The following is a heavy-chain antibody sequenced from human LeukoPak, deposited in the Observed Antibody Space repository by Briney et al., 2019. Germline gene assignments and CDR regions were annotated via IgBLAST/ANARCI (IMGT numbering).Heavy chain of an antibody. Sequence: PGGSLRLSCAASGFTFSSYSMNWVRQAPGKGLEWVSSISSSSSYIYYADSVKGRFTISRDNAKNSLYLQMNSLRAEDTAVYYCARGGRGYYDSSGSTTYWGQGTLVTVSS. J-gene: IGHJ4*02. CDR2: ISSSSSYI. D-gene: IGHD3-22*01. CDR1: GFTFSSYS. CDR3: ARGGRGYYDSSGSTTY. V-gene: IGHV3-21*01.